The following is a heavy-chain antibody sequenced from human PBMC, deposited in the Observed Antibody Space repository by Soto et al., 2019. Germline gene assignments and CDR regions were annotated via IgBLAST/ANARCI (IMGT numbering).Heavy chain of an antibody. CDR1: GGSISHFY. J-gene: IGHJ3*02. CDR3: AASYFGILTGPSAFYT. Sequence: SETLSLTCTVSGGSISHFYWSWIRQSPGKGLEWLGYIYDSGSTSYNPSLRSRVTLSMDTSKTQFSLNLSSVTAADTAVYFCAASYFGILTGPSAFYTRG. CDR2: IYDSGST. V-gene: IGHV4-59*01. D-gene: IGHD3-9*01.